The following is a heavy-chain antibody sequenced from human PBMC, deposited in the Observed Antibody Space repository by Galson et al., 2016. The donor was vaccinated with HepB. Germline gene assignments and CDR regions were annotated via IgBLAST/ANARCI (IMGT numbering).Heavy chain of an antibody. CDR3: ARGDNPDYGDYASAYYYMDV. CDR2: INHSGST. D-gene: IGHD4-17*01. CDR1: GVYISSGGYY. Sequence: ETLSLTCTVSGVYISSGGYYWSWIRQPPGKGLEWIGEINHSGSTNYNPSLKSRVTISVDTSKNQFSLKLSSVTAADTAVYYCARGDNPDYGDYASAYYYMDVWGKGTTVTVSS. V-gene: IGHV4-39*07. J-gene: IGHJ6*03.